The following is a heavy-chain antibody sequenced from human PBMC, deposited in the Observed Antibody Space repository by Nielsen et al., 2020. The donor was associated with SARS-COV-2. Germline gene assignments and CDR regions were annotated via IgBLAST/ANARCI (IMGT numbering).Heavy chain of an antibody. CDR2: ISGSGGST. CDR1: GFTFSSYA. CDR3: ARAAYDFWFDP. Sequence: GESLKISCAASGFTFSSYAMSWVRQAPGKGLEWVSAISGSGGSTYYADSVKGRFTISRDNSKNTLYLQMNSLRAEDTAVYYCARAAYDFWFDPWGQGTLVTVSS. V-gene: IGHV3-23*01. D-gene: IGHD3-3*01. J-gene: IGHJ5*02.